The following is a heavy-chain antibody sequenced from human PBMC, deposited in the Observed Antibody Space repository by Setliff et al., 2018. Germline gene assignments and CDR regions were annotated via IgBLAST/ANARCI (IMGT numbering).Heavy chain of an antibody. CDR1: GYTFTSYY. CDR2: INPSGGST. V-gene: IGHV1-46*01. J-gene: IGHJ4*02. CDR3: ATFRRDGYNRDY. Sequence: GASVKVSCKASGYTFTSYYMHWVRQAPGQGLEWMGIINPSGGSTSYAQKFQGRVTITADKSTSTAYMELSSLRSEDTAVYYCATFRRDGYNRDYWGQGTLVTVSS. D-gene: IGHD5-12*01.